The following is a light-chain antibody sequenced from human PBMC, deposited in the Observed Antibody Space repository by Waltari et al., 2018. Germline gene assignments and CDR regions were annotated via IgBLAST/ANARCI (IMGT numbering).Light chain of an antibody. CDR3: QQYNDWPT. Sequence: EIPMTQSPATLSVSPGERATLSCRAGQSVRTNLAWYQQKPGQAPRLLMYGASTRATGIPARFSGSGSGTEFTLTISSLQSEDFAVYYCQQYNDWPTCGQGTKVAIK. V-gene: IGKV3-15*01. CDR2: GAS. CDR1: QSVRTN. J-gene: IGKJ1*01.